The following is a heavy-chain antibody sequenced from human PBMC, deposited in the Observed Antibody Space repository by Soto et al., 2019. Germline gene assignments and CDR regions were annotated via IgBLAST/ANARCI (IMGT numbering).Heavy chain of an antibody. CDR3: ARDLPLTIFGVVTSYGMDV. J-gene: IGHJ6*02. Sequence: GGSLRLSCAASGFTFSSYSMNWVRQAPGKGLEWVSYISSSSSTIYYADSVKGRFTISRDNAKNSLYLQMNSLRDEDTAVYYGARDLPLTIFGVVTSYGMDVWGQGTTVTVSS. CDR2: ISSSSSTI. CDR1: GFTFSSYS. V-gene: IGHV3-48*02. D-gene: IGHD3-3*01.